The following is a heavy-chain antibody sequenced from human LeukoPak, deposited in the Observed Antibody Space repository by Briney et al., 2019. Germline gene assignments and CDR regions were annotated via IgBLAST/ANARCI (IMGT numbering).Heavy chain of an antibody. CDR2: IRYDGSNK. V-gene: IGHV3-30*02. J-gene: IGHJ4*02. CDR1: GFTFSSYG. CDR3: ATKVSTVTTSRKVDY. D-gene: IGHD4-11*01. Sequence: PGGSLRLSCAASGFTFSSYGMHWVRQAPGKGLEWVAFIRYDGSNKYYADSVKGRFTISRDNSKNTLYLQMNSLRAEDTAVYYCATKVSTVTTSRKVDYWGQGTLVTVSS.